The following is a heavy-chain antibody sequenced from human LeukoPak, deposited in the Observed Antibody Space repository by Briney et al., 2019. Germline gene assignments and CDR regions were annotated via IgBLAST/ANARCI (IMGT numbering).Heavy chain of an antibody. CDR1: GFTFSNYA. CDR3: EKGKGLAVPGMAGFDY. Sequence: AASLRLYCAASGFTFSNYAMSWVRQAPGKGLELVSAIGGSGSRTYYADSVWGRFTISRDNSKNTLYLQMNSLRAEDTGLYYCEKGKGLAVPGMAGFDYGGKGTVVSVFS. CDR2: IGGSGSRT. D-gene: IGHD6-19*01. V-gene: IGHV3-23*01. J-gene: IGHJ4*02.